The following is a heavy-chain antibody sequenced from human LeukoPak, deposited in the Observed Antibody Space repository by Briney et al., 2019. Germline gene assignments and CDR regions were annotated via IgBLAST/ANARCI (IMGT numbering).Heavy chain of an antibody. CDR2: IYYSGSA. V-gene: IGHV4-39*07. Sequence: GSLRLSRAASGFTFSNYHMNWVRQAPGKGLEWIGSIYYSGSAYYNPSLKSRVSISVDTSKNQFSLKLRSVTAADTAVYYCASPMAWAHNRRDSDYWGLGTLVTVSS. CDR1: GFTFSNYH. D-gene: IGHD5-24*01. CDR3: ASPMAWAHNRRDSDY. J-gene: IGHJ4*02.